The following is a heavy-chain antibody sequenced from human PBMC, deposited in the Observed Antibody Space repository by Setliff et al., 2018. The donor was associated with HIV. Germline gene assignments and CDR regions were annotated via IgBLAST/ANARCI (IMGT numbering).Heavy chain of an antibody. CDR3: ASAGAWQRNALDIPGPAINSGRIKNWFDP. D-gene: IGHD2-2*03. CDR1: GGTFSNYG. Sequence: SVKVSCKASGGTFSNYGMSWVRQAPGQGLEWIGGIIPISGTANYAQKFQGRVTITTDESTSTDYMELSSLRSEDTAVYYCASAGAWQRNALDIPGPAINSGRIKNWFDPWGEETLVTGAS. J-gene: IGHJ5*02. CDR2: IIPISGTA. V-gene: IGHV1-69*05.